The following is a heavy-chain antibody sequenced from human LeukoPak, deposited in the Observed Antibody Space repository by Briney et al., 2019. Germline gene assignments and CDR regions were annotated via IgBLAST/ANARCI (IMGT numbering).Heavy chain of an antibody. Sequence: PSETLSLTCTVSGGSISSYYWSWIRQPPGKGLEWIGYIYYSGSTNYNPSLKSRVTISVDTSKNQFSLKLSSVTAADTAVYYCARGARGNYYYYGMDVWGQGTTVTVSS. V-gene: IGHV4-59*01. CDR3: ARGARGNYYYYGMDV. D-gene: IGHD3-16*01. CDR1: GGSISSYY. CDR2: IYYSGST. J-gene: IGHJ6*02.